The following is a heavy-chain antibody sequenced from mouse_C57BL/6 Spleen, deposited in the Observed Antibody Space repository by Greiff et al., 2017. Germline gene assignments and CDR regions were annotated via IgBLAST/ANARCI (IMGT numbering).Heavy chain of an antibody. V-gene: IGHV1-52*01. CDR3: ARGLRSYYFDY. D-gene: IGHD1-1*01. Sequence: QVQLQQPGAELVRPGSSVKLSCKASGYTFTSYWMHWVKQRPIQGLEWIGNIDPSDSETHYNQKFKDKATLTVDKSSSTAYLQLSRLTSEDSAVYYCARGLRSYYFDYWGQGTTLTVAS. CDR2: IDPSDSET. J-gene: IGHJ2*01. CDR1: GYTFTSYW.